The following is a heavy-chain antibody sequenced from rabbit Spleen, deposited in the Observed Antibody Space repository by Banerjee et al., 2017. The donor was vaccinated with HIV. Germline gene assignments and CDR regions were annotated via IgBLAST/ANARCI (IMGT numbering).Heavy chain of an antibody. J-gene: IGHJ4*01. Sequence: QEQLVESGGGLVQPGGSLKLSCTASGFDFSNYGVTWVRQAPGKGLEWIACINIVTGKAVYASWAKGRFIMSRTSSTTVTLQMTSLTAADTATYFCARDLVAIIGWNFNLWGPGTLVTVS. CDR1: GFDFSNYG. V-gene: IGHV1S45*01. D-gene: IGHD1-1*01. CDR2: INIVTGKA. CDR3: ARDLVAIIGWNFNL.